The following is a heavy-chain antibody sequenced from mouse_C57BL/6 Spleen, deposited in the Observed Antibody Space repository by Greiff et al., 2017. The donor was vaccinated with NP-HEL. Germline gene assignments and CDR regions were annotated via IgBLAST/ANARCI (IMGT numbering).Heavy chain of an antibody. D-gene: IGHD1-1*01. CDR1: GFTFSSYA. J-gene: IGHJ4*01. V-gene: IGHV5-9-1*02. Sequence: EVKLMESGEGLVKPGGSLKLSCAASGFTFSSYAMSWVRQTPEKRLEWVAYISSGGDYIYYADTVKGRFTISRDNARNTLYLQMSSLKSEDTAMYYCTREGGSSYPYAMDYWGQGTSVTVSS. CDR3: TREGGSSYPYAMDY. CDR2: ISSGGDYI.